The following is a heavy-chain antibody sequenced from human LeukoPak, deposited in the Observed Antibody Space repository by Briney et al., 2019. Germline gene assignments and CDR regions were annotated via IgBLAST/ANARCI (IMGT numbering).Heavy chain of an antibody. V-gene: IGHV3-23*05. D-gene: IGHD5-18*01. Sequence: GGSLRLSCSASGFTFNDNVMSWVRQAPGKGLEWVSSITGKSSGTFSADSVKGRFTISRDNSKNTLFPQMDSLRADDTAMYYCAKSRDPLQLWLPDYDVWGQGTMVTVSS. CDR2: ITGKSSGT. J-gene: IGHJ3*01. CDR3: AKSRDPLQLWLPDYDV. CDR1: GFTFNDNV.